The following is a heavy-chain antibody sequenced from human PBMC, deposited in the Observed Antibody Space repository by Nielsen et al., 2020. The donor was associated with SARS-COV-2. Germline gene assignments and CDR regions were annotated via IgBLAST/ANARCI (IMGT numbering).Heavy chain of an antibody. CDR2: ISSSSSTI. Sequence: GESLKISCAASGFTFSSYSMNWVRQAPGKGLEWVSYISSSSSTIYYADSVKGRFTISRDNAKNSLYLQMNSLRDEDTAVYYCGTLPKGTYYYYYYMDVWGKGTTVTVSS. CDR1: GFTFSSYS. J-gene: IGHJ6*03. CDR3: GTLPKGTYYYYYYMDV. D-gene: IGHD1-14*01. V-gene: IGHV3-48*02.